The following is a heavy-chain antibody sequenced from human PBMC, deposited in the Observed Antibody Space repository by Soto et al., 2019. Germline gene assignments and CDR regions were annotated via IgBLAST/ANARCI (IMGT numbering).Heavy chain of an antibody. Sequence: GGSLSLSCAASGLTFSSCVMSWVRQAPGKGLEWVSTISRSGVSTYFADSVKGRFTISRDNSKNTVFLQMNSLTAEDAAVYYCAKGVGTVTTGIDYWGQGTLVTVSS. D-gene: IGHD5-12*01. CDR1: GLTFSSCV. CDR2: ISRSGVST. CDR3: AKGVGTVTTGIDY. J-gene: IGHJ4*02. V-gene: IGHV3-23*01.